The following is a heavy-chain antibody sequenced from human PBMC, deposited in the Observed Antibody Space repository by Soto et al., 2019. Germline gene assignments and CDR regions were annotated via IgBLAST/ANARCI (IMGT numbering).Heavy chain of an antibody. J-gene: IGHJ5*02. CDR2: ISASNGNT. CDR1: GYTFTSYG. Sequence: QVQLVQSGAEVKNSGASVKVSCKASGYTFTSYGFSWVRQAPGQGLEWMGWISASNGNTNYAQKLQGRVTMTTDTSTGTAYMELRSLRSDDTATYYCARVRAVAGKGHWFDPWGQGTLVTVSS. CDR3: ARVRAVAGKGHWFDP. V-gene: IGHV1-18*01. D-gene: IGHD6-19*01.